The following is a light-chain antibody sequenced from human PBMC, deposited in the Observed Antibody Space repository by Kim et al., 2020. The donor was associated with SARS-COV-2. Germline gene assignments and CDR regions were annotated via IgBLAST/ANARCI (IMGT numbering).Light chain of an antibody. J-gene: IGKJ2*01. CDR3: QHSHSNPPT. V-gene: IGKV1-39*01. CDR1: QNIGTY. Sequence: ASVSDTVTISCLSSQNIGTYFNWYQQRPAKAPQLLIFAASKWQGGIPSRFSGSGSGTDFTLTITSLQPEDQATYSCQHSHSNPPTFGQGTQVDIK. CDR2: AAS.